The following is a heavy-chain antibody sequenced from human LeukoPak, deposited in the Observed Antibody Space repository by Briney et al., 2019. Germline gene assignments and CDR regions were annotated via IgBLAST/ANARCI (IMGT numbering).Heavy chain of an antibody. D-gene: IGHD3-9*01. CDR2: IDPSDSST. CDR1: GYSFTSFW. V-gene: IGHV5-10-1*01. CDR3: ARLVMTGTYSFDY. Sequence: GESLKISCKGSGYSFTSFWISWVRQMHGKGLEWMGRIDPSDSSTNYSPSFQGHVTISADKSVSTAYLQWSSLKASDTAMYYCARLVMTGTYSFDYWGQGALVTVSS. J-gene: IGHJ4*02.